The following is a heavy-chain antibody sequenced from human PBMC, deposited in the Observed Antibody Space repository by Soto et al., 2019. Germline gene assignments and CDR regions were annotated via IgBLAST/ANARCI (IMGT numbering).Heavy chain of an antibody. CDR1: GFSLTTSGVG. J-gene: IGHJ6*02. Sequence: QITLKESGPTLVKPTQTLTLTCTFSGFSLTTSGVGVGWIRQPPGKALEWLALLSWNDDVNYSPSLKSRLTISKDTSRNQVVLTMTNMDPVDTATYYCARKGRFWGGMDVWGQGTTVTVSS. CDR2: LSWNDDV. CDR3: ARKGRFWGGMDV. V-gene: IGHV2-5*01. D-gene: IGHD3-16*01.